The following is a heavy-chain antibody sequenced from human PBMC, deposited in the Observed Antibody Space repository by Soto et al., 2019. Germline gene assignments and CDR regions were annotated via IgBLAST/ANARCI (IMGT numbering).Heavy chain of an antibody. Sequence: QLQLQESGPGLVKPSETLSLTCTVSGGSISSSSYYWGWIRQPPGKGLEWIGSIYYSGSTYYNPSLKSLVTISVDTSKNQFSLKRSSVTAADTAVYYCASPKIAFYNWFDPWGQGTLVTVSS. CDR2: IYYSGST. CDR3: ASPKIAFYNWFDP. J-gene: IGHJ5*02. CDR1: GGSISSSSYY. V-gene: IGHV4-39*01. D-gene: IGHD3-3*02.